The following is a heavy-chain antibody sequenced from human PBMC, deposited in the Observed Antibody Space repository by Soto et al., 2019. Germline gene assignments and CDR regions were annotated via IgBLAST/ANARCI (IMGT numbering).Heavy chain of an antibody. J-gene: IGHJ5*02. D-gene: IGHD6-6*01. CDR3: ARGAGVTSSSGGWFDP. V-gene: IGHV4-31*03. Sequence: QVQLQESGPGLVKPSQTLSLTCTVPGGSISSGGYYWSWIRQHPGKGLEWIGYIYYSGSTYYNPSLKSRVTITVDTSKNQFSLKLSSVTAADTAVYYCARGAGVTSSSGGWFDPWGQGTLVTVSS. CDR1: GGSISSGGYY. CDR2: IYYSGST.